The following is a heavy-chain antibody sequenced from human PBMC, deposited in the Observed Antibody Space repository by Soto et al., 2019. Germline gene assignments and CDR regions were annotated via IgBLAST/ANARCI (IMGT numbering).Heavy chain of an antibody. CDR2: IIPIFGTA. Sequence: SVKVSCKASGGTFSSYAISWVRQAPGQGLEWMGGIIPIFGTANYAQKFQGRVTITADESTSTAYMELSSLRSEDTAVYYCASNGITIFGVVDDYYYYGMDVWGQGTTVTVSS. V-gene: IGHV1-69*13. D-gene: IGHD3-3*01. CDR3: ASNGITIFGVVDDYYYYGMDV. CDR1: GGTFSSYA. J-gene: IGHJ6*02.